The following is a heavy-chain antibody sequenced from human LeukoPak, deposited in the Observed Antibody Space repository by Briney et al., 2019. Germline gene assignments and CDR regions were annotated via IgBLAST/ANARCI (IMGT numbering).Heavy chain of an antibody. D-gene: IGHD2-2*02. CDR3: ARLVPAAILDY. J-gene: IGHJ4*02. V-gene: IGHV4-59*08. Sequence: PSETLSLTFTVSGGSISSYYSSWIRQPPGKGLEWIGHIYYSGSTNYNPSLKRRVTISVDKSKNQFSLKLSSVTAADTAVYYCARLVPAAILDYWGQGTLVTVSS. CDR1: GGSISSYY. CDR2: IYYSGST.